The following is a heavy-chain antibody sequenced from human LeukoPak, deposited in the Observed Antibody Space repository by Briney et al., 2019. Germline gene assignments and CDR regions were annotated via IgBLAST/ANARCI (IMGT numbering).Heavy chain of an antibody. V-gene: IGHV4-59*08. J-gene: IGHJ6*02. Sequence: PSETLSLTCTVSGGSISSYYWSWIRQSPGKGLEWIGYIYYSGSTNYNLSLKSRVTISVDTSKNQFSLKLNSVTAADTAVYYCARKPPSGPGYYYSYGMDVWGQGTTVTVSS. CDR2: IYYSGST. CDR3: ARKPPSGPGYYYSYGMDV. CDR1: GGSISSYY.